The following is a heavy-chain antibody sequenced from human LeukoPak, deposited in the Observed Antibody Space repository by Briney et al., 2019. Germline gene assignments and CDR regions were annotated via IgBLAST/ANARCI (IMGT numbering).Heavy chain of an antibody. V-gene: IGHV1-2*06. CDR1: GYTFTGYY. CDR2: INPNSGGT. CDR3: AGGGLLGYYYGMDV. Sequence: ASVTVSCKASGYTFTGYYMHWVRPAPGQGLEWMGRINPNSGGTNYAQKFQGRVTMTRDTSISTAYMELSRLRSDDTAVYYCAGGGLLGYYYGMDVWGQGTTVTVSS. D-gene: IGHD1-26*01. J-gene: IGHJ6*02.